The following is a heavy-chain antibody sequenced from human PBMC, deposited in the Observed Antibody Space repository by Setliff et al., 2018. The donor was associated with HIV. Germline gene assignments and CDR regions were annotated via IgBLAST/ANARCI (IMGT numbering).Heavy chain of an antibody. CDR3: AKGVKWLDP. CDR1: GFTVSDTH. V-gene: IGHV3-53*01. D-gene: IGHD3-16*01. CDR2: IYSDGRT. Sequence: PGGSLRLSCAASGFTVSDTHMTWVRQAPGKGLEWVSFIYSDGRTYYAESVKGRFTISRDDSKNTLCLQMHSLRVEDTAAYYCAKGVKWLDPWGQGIQVTVSS. J-gene: IGHJ5*02.